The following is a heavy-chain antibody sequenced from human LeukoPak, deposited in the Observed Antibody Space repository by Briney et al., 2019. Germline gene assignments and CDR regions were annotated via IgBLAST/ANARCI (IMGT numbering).Heavy chain of an antibody. V-gene: IGHV4-38-2*02. CDR3: ARDPVYGSVIGY. CDR2: IYHSGST. Sequence: SETLSLTCAVSGYSISSGDYWGWIRQPPGKGLEWIGSIYHSGSTYYNSSLKSRVTISVDTSKNHFSLTLSSVTAADTAVYYYARDPVYGSVIGYWVQGTLVTVSS. J-gene: IGHJ4*02. CDR1: GYSISSGDY. D-gene: IGHD3-10*01.